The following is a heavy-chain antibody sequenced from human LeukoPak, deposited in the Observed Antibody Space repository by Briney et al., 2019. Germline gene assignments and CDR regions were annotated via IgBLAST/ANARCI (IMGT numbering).Heavy chain of an antibody. J-gene: IGHJ5*02. V-gene: IGHV4-39*01. CDR2: IYYSGST. CDR3: ARRPGAHYASSGYYLT. Sequence: SETLSLTCTVSGGSISSSSYYWGWIRQPPGKGLEWIGSIYYSGSTYYNPSLKSRVTISVDTSKNQFSLKLSSVTAADTAVYYCARRPGAHYASSGYYLTWGQGTLVTVSS. CDR1: GGSISSSSYY. D-gene: IGHD3-22*01.